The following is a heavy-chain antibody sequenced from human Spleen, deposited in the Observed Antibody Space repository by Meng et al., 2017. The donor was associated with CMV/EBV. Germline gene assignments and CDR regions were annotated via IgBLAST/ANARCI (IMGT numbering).Heavy chain of an antibody. J-gene: IGHJ5*02. CDR1: GFTFSSYG. Sequence: GESLKISCAASGFTFSSYGMHWVRQAPGKGLEWVAFIRYDGSNKYYADSVKGRFTISRDNAKNTLYLQMNSLRAEDTAVYYCAREDIVVVPAAYTNWFDPWGQGTLVTVSS. CDR3: AREDIVVVPAAYTNWFDP. V-gene: IGHV3-30*02. D-gene: IGHD2-2*01. CDR2: IRYDGSNK.